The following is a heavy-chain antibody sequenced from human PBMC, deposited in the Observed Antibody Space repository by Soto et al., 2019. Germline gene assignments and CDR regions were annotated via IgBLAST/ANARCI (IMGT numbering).Heavy chain of an antibody. CDR1: GGSISSGGYY. CDR2: TYYSGST. CDR3: ARTPVRITIFGVVNQSRSDLYYFDY. Sequence: SETLSLTCTVSGGSISSGGYYWSWIRQHPGKGLEWIGYTYYSGSTYYNPSLKSRVTISVGTSKNQFSLKLSSVTAADTAVYYCARTPVRITIFGVVNQSRSDLYYFDYWGQGTLVTVSS. J-gene: IGHJ4*02. V-gene: IGHV4-31*03. D-gene: IGHD3-3*01.